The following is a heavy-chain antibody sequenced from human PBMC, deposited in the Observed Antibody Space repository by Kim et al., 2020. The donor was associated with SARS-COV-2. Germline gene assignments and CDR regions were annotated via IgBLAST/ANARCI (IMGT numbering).Heavy chain of an antibody. CDR2: INPFSGGT. J-gene: IGHJ5*02. CDR3: TRAQVTYNWFDP. V-gene: IGHV1-2*02. Sequence: ASVKVSCKASGYTFTDYYMHWVRLAPGQGLEWMGCINPFSGGTKYAQKFQGRVTMTRDTSISTAYMDLSRLRSDDTAVYYCTRAQVTYNWFDPWGQGTLVTVSS. CDR1: GYTFTDYY. D-gene: IGHD2-21*02.